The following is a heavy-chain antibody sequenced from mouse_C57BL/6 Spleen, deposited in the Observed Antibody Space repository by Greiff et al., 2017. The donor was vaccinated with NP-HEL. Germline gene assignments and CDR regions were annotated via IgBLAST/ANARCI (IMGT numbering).Heavy chain of an antibody. CDR1: GFTFSDYY. V-gene: IGHV5-16*02. J-gene: IGHJ4*01. Sequence: EVMLVESEGGLVQPGRSMKLSCTASGFTFSDYYMAWVRQVPEKGLEWVANINYDGSSTYYLDSLKSRFIISRDNAKNILYLQMSSLKSEDTATYYCARRGVSQAMDYWGQGTSVTVSS. CDR3: ARRGVSQAMDY. CDR2: INYDGSST.